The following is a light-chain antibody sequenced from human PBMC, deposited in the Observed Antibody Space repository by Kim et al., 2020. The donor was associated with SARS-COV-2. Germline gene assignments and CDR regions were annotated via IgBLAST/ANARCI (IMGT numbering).Light chain of an antibody. CDR3: HQHFSFPYT. CDR2: KAS. Sequence: SASVEDRITITCRASQSISIWLAWYQQKPGKAPRLLIYKASTLQSGVPSRFSGSESGTEFTLTISSLQPDDFATYYCHQHFSFPYTFGQGTKLEI. CDR1: QSISIW. J-gene: IGKJ2*01. V-gene: IGKV1-5*03.